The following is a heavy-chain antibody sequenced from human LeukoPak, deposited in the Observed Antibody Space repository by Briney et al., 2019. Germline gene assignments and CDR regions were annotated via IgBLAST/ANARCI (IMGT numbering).Heavy chain of an antibody. J-gene: IGHJ4*02. CDR3: AKSWGVEYSSGFYIGVDY. V-gene: IGHV3-23*01. CDR1: GFTFSSYA. D-gene: IGHD3-22*01. Sequence: GGSLRLSCAASGFTFSSYAMSWVRQAPGKGLEWVSAISGSGGSTYYADSVKGRFTISRDNSKSTVYLQMNSLRAEDTAVFYCAKSWGVEYSSGFYIGVDYWGQGTLVTVSS. CDR2: ISGSGGST.